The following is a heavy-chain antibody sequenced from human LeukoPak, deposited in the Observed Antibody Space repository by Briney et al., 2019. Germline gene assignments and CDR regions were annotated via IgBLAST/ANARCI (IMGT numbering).Heavy chain of an antibody. J-gene: IGHJ4*02. CDR3: SREAPRPDY. CDR1: GGSISSGSYY. CDR2: IYTSGST. V-gene: IGHV4-61*02. Sequence: PSETLSLTCTVSGGSISSGSYYWSWFRQPAGKGLEWIGRIYTSGSTNYNPSLKSRVTISVDTSKNQFSLKLNSVTAADTAVYYCSREAPRPDYWGQGTLVTVSS.